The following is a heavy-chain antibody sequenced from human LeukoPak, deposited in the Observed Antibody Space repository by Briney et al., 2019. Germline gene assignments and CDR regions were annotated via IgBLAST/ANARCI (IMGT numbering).Heavy chain of an antibody. V-gene: IGHV1-2*02. CDR2: INPKSGGT. Sequence: ASVKVSCKTSGYTFTAYYLQWVRQAPGQGLEWLGWINPKSGGTYYSQRFQGRVTMTRDTSLRTVYMELNTLTYDDTALYYCVRDGYSGSYGYDYWGQGTLVTVSS. D-gene: IGHD5-18*01. J-gene: IGHJ4*02. CDR3: VRDGYSGSYGYDY. CDR1: GYTFTAYY.